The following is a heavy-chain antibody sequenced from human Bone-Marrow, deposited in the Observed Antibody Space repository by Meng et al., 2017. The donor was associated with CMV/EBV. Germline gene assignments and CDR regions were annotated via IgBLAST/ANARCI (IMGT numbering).Heavy chain of an antibody. V-gene: IGHV4-59*12. CDR2: IYYSGST. Sequence: LRLSCTVSGGSISSYYWSWIRQPPGKGLEWIGYIYYSGSTNYNPSLKSRVTISVDTSKNQFSLKLSSVTAADTAVYYCARDYSGSYLLDYWGQGTLVTVSS. CDR3: ARDYSGSYLLDY. J-gene: IGHJ4*02. CDR1: GGSISSYY. D-gene: IGHD1-26*01.